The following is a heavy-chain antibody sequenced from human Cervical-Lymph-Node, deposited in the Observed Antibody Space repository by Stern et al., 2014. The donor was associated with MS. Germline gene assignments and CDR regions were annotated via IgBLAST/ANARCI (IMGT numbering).Heavy chain of an antibody. V-gene: IGHV1-69*01. CDR2: IIPIFGTA. Sequence: VQLVESGAEVKKPGSSGKVSCKASGGTFSSYAISWVRQAPGPGLEWMGGIIPIFGTANDAQKFQGRVTITADESTSTAYMELSSLRPEDTAVYYCARGELKEGLVRGMDVWGQGTTVTVSS. CDR1: GGTFSSYA. D-gene: IGHD1-26*01. CDR3: ARGELKEGLVRGMDV. J-gene: IGHJ6*02.